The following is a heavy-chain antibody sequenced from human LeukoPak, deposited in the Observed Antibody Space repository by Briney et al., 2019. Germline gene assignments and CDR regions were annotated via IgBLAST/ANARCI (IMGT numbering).Heavy chain of an antibody. V-gene: IGHV4-59*01. D-gene: IGHD5-18*01. Sequence: SETLSLTCTVSGGSISIYYWSWIRQPPGKGLEWIGYIYYSGSTNYNPSLKSRVAISLNTSKNQFSLKLSSVTAADTAVYYCARVRGYSYGDLFVEDAFDIWGQRTMVTVSS. CDR2: IYYSGST. J-gene: IGHJ3*02. CDR1: GGSISIYY. CDR3: ARVRGYSYGDLFVEDAFDI.